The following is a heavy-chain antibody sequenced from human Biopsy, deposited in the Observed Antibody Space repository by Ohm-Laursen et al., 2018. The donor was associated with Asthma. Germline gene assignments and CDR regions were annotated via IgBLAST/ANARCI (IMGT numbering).Heavy chain of an antibody. D-gene: IGHD3-22*01. CDR1: GGSITSSSYY. V-gene: IGHV4-39*01. CDR3: VRHQYSSSWSTFDY. J-gene: IGHJ4*02. Sequence: GTLSLTCAVSGGSITSSSYYWGWIRQPPGKGMEWIGSMYHSGSPYYHPSLKSRATISVDTSKNQLTLKMSSVTAADTAVYFCVRHQYSSSWSTFDYWGQGALVTVSS. CDR2: MYHSGSP.